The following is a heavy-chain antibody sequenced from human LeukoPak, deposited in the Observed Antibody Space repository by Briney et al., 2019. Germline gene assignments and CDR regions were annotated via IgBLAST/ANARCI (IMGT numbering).Heavy chain of an antibody. Sequence: GASVKVSCKASGYTFTSYDINWVRQAPGQGLEWMGIINPSGGSTSYAQKFQGRVTMTRDTSTSTVYMELSSLRSEDTAVYYCARESQTLFTFGGVIVRPPFDYWGQGTLVTVSS. CDR1: GYTFTSYD. J-gene: IGHJ4*02. CDR2: INPSGGST. D-gene: IGHD3-16*02. V-gene: IGHV1-46*01. CDR3: ARESQTLFTFGGVIVRPPFDY.